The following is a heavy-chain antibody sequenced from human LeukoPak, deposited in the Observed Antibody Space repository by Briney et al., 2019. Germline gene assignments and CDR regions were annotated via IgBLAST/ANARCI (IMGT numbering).Heavy chain of an antibody. CDR3: ARWNVVQDY. Sequence: GGSLRVSCAASGFTFSNYGIHWVRQAPGKGLEWVAVISYDGSNKYYADSVKGRFTISRDNSNNTLYLHMNSLRPEDTAVYYCARWNVVQDYWGQGTLVTVSS. CDR2: ISYDGSNK. V-gene: IGHV3-30*03. D-gene: IGHD2-2*01. CDR1: GFTFSNYG. J-gene: IGHJ4*02.